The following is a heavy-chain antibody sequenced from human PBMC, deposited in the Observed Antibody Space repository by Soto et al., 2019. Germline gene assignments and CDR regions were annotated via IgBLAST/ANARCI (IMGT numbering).Heavy chain of an antibody. V-gene: IGHV4-34*01. D-gene: IGHD2-15*01. Sequence: PSETLSLTCAVYGGSFSGYYWSWIRQPPGKGLEWIGEINHSGSTNYNPSLKSRVTISVDTSKNQFSLKLSSVTAADTAVYYCAPLRCSGGSCYSPPKNWFDPWGQGTLVTVSS. CDR3: APLRCSGGSCYSPPKNWFDP. CDR1: GGSFSGYY. CDR2: INHSGST. J-gene: IGHJ5*02.